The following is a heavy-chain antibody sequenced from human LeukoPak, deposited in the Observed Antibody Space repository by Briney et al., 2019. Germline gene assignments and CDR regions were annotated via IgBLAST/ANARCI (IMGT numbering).Heavy chain of an antibody. D-gene: IGHD3-22*01. J-gene: IGHJ5*02. V-gene: IGHV3-21*01. Sequence: GGSLRLSCEVSGFTSSTYTMNWVRQAPGKGLEWVSSISGSGLYIYYADSVKGRFTISRDNAKNSLYLQMSSLRAEDTAVYYCARVVPRRYYDQPSNKFDPWGQGTLVTVSS. CDR1: GFTSSTYT. CDR3: ARVVPRRYYDQPSNKFDP. CDR2: ISGSGLYI.